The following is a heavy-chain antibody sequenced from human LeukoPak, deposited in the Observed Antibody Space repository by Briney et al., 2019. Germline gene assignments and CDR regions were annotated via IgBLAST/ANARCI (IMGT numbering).Heavy chain of an antibody. D-gene: IGHD6-13*01. CDR1: GYTFTSYA. Sequence: ASVKVSCKASGYTFTSYAMNWVRQAPGQGLEWMGWINTNTGNPTYAQDSTGRFVFSLDTSVSTAYLQISSLKAEDTAVYYCARDAGIATAPWDWFDPWGQGTLVTVSS. CDR3: ARDAGIATAPWDWFDP. J-gene: IGHJ5*02. V-gene: IGHV7-4-1*02. CDR2: INTNTGNP.